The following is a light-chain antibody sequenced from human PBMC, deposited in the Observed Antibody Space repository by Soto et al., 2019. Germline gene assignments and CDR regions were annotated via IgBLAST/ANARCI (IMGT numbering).Light chain of an antibody. CDR3: QRYNNWPLT. CDR2: GAS. Sequence: EIVMTQSPATLSVSPGERATLSCRASQGIGSTLAWYQQKPGQTPRLLIYGASTRATCVPARLSGSGSGTEFTLTINSLQSGDFAVYYCQRYNNWPLTFGGGTKVEIK. J-gene: IGKJ4*01. V-gene: IGKV3-15*01. CDR1: QGIGST.